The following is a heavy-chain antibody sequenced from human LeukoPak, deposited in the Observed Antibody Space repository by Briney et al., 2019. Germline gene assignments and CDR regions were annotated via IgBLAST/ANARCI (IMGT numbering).Heavy chain of an antibody. CDR3: ARDPKYDILTGHTYYYYYYMDV. Sequence: GASVKVSYKASGYTFTGYYMHWVRQAPGQGLEWMGWINPNSGGTNYAQKFQGRVTMTRDTSISTAYMELSRLRSDDTAVYYCARDPKYDILTGHTYYYYYYMDVWGKGTTVTISS. CDR1: GYTFTGYY. J-gene: IGHJ6*03. D-gene: IGHD3-9*01. V-gene: IGHV1-2*02. CDR2: INPNSGGT.